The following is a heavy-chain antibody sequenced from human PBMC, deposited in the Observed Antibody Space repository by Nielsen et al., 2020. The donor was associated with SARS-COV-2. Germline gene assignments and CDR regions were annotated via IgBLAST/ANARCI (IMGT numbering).Heavy chain of an antibody. D-gene: IGHD6-13*01. J-gene: IGHJ5*02. V-gene: IGHV4-59*08. CDR3: ASSSSWYGWFDP. CDR1: GGSISGYY. Sequence: SETLSLTCTVSGGSISGYYWNWIRQPPGKGLEWIGYSYYSGSTYYNPSLKSRVTISIDTSKNQLSLRVKSVTAADTAVYYCASSSSWYGWFDPWGQGTLVTVSS. CDR2: SYYSGST.